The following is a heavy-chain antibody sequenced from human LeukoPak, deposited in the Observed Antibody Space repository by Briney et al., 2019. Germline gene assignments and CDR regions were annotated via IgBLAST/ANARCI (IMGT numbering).Heavy chain of an antibody. D-gene: IGHD1-26*01. CDR1: AFTFSIYL. V-gene: IGHV3-7*01. CDR3: AKDGTLPYSGSYYYYYYMDV. CDR2: IKQEGSEK. J-gene: IGHJ6*03. Sequence: GGSLRLSCAASAFTFSIYLSSWVRQAPGKGREWVAYIKQEGSEKYYVCSVKGRFTISRDNAKKSLCLQMNSLRAEDTAVYYCAKDGTLPYSGSYYYYYYMDVWGKGPTVTISS.